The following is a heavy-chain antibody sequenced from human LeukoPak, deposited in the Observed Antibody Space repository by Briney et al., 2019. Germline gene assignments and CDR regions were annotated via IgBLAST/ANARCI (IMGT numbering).Heavy chain of an antibody. D-gene: IGHD2-21*02. V-gene: IGHV4-39*06. CDR3: ARTHCEGDCFSAIRY. J-gene: IGHJ4*02. CDR2: IYYGGST. Sequence: SETLSLTCTVSGDSISSSTYYWAWMRQPPGKGLEWVGSIYYGGSTYYNPSLKSRVTISVDTSKNQFPLKLTSVTAADTAVYFCARTHCEGDCFSAIRYWGQGTPVTVSS. CDR1: GDSISSSTYY.